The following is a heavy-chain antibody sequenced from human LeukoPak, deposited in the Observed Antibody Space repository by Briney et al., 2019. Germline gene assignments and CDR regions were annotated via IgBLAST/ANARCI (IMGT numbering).Heavy chain of an antibody. CDR3: ARRAVEYNWNDFDF. Sequence: ASVTVSCTASGYTFSAHYIHWVRQAPGQGLEWMGWINHNSGGTKYAQNFQGRVVLTRDTSITTAYMELSSLRSDDMAVYYGARRAVEYNWNDFDFWGQGTLVTVSS. V-gene: IGHV1-2*02. CDR2: INHNSGGT. CDR1: GYTFSAHY. D-gene: IGHD1-1*01. J-gene: IGHJ4*02.